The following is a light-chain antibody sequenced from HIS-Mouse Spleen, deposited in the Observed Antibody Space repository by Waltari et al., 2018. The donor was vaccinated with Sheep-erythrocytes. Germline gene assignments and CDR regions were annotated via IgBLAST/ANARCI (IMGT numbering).Light chain of an antibody. CDR1: TLGAKY. CDR2: QGT. J-gene: IGLJ2*01. CDR3: QAWDSSIVV. Sequence: SSELTQPPSVSVSPGQTASITCSGATLGAKYACWYQQKPGQSPVLVIYQGTKRPSGIPERFSGSNSGNTATLTISGTQAMDEADYYCQAWDSSIVVFGGGTKLTVL. V-gene: IGLV3-1*01.